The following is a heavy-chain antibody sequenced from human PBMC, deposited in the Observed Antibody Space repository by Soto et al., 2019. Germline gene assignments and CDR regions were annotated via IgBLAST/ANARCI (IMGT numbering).Heavy chain of an antibody. CDR2: IYWDDDK. Sequence: QITLKESGPTLVKPTQTLTLTCTFSGFSLSTSGVGVGWIRQPPGKALEWLALIYWDDDKRYRPSLKSRRTITKDTSKNQVVLNMTNMDPVDKATYYCAHSLYYVCSGRYFNYWGQGTLVTVSS. V-gene: IGHV2-5*02. CDR3: AHSLYYVCSGRYFNY. D-gene: IGHD3-22*01. J-gene: IGHJ4*02. CDR1: GFSLSTSGVG.